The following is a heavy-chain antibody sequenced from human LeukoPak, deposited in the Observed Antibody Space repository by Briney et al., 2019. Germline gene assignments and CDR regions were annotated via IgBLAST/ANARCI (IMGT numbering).Heavy chain of an antibody. Sequence: GASVKVSCKASGYTFTGYYMHWVRQAPGQGLEWMGWMNPNSGGTNYAQKFQGRVTMTRDTSISTAYMELSRLRSDDTGVYYCARDADSSGYPHYWGQGTLVTVSS. D-gene: IGHD3-22*01. J-gene: IGHJ4*02. V-gene: IGHV1-2*02. CDR2: MNPNSGGT. CDR3: ARDADSSGYPHY. CDR1: GYTFTGYY.